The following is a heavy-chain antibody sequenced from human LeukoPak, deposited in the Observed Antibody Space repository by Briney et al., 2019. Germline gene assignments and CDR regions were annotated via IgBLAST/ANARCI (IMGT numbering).Heavy chain of an antibody. J-gene: IGHJ5*02. CDR3: ARDTTDYGDYERTDEHLSNWFDP. CDR2: TYYRSKWYN. V-gene: IGHV6-1*01. D-gene: IGHD4-17*01. CDR1: GDSVSSNSAA. Sequence: SQTLSLTCAISGDSVSSNSAAWNWIRQSPSRGLEWLGRTYYRSKWYNDYAVSVKSRITINPDTSKNQFSLQLNSVTPEDTAVYYCARDTTDYGDYERTDEHLSNWFDPWGQGTLVTVSS.